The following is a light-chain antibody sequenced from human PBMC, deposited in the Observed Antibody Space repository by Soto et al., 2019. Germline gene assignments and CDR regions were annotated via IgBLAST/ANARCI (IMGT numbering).Light chain of an antibody. CDR1: SSNIGAGYD. CDR2: GNN. Sequence: QSVLTQPPSVSGAPGQRVTISCTGSSSNIGAGYDVHWYQQLPGTAPKLLIYGNNNRPSGVPDRFSGSKSGTSASLAITGLQAEDEAHYYCQSYDSSLSVVFGGGTKLTVL. V-gene: IGLV1-40*01. CDR3: QSYDSSLSVV. J-gene: IGLJ2*01.